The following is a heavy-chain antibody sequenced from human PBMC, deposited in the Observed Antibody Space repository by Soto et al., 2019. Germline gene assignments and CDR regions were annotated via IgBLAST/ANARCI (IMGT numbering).Heavy chain of an antibody. D-gene: IGHD6-13*01. CDR2: IYYSGST. Sequence: SETLSLTCTVSGGSISSYYWSWIRQPPGKGLEWIGYIYYSGSTNYNPSLKSRVTISVDTSKNQFSLKLSSVTAADTAVYYCARRGGGETIAAAGPYNWFDPWGQGTLVTVSS. CDR1: GGSISSYY. CDR3: ARRGGGETIAAAGPYNWFDP. J-gene: IGHJ5*02. V-gene: IGHV4-59*01.